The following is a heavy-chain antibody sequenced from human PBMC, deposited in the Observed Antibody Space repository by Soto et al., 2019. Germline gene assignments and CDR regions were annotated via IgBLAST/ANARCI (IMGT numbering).Heavy chain of an antibody. CDR1: GYTFTNYY. V-gene: IGHV5-10-1*03. CDR3: AIPLARTTPFDY. D-gene: IGHD1-7*01. Sequence: EVQLVQSGAELKKPGESLRISCQASGYTFTNYYIAWVRQVPGKGLERMGRIDPSDSYIKYSPSFEGHVTMSVDKSISTAFLQWSRLEASDTAMYFCAIPLARTTPFDYWGQGSLVTVSS. CDR2: IDPSDSYI. J-gene: IGHJ4*02.